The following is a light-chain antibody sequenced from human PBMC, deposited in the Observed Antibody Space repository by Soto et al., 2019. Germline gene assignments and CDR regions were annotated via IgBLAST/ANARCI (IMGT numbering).Light chain of an antibody. V-gene: IGLV9-49*03. CDR2: VGTGGIVG. Sequence: QLVLTQPPSASASVGASVTLTCTRSSAYSGYEVDWYQQRPGKGPRFVMRVGTGGIVGSKGVGIPDRFSVLGSGLNRYLTIKNIQGDDKGDYHCGADHDSGSQFVYVFGTGTKLTVL. CDR1: SAYSGYE. J-gene: IGLJ1*01. CDR3: GADHDSGSQFVYV.